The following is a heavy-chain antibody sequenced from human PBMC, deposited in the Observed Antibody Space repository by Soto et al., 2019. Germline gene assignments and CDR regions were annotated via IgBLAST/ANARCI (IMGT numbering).Heavy chain of an antibody. J-gene: IGHJ5*02. V-gene: IGHV1-24*01. CDR2: FDPEDGET. CDR3: ARAISQTIFGVVISSSGRGYWFDP. CDR1: GYTLTELS. D-gene: IGHD3-3*01. Sequence: ASVKVSCKVSGYTLTELSMHWVRQAPGKGLEWMGGFDPEDGETIYAQKFQGRVTMTEDTSTGTAYMEMSSLRSEDTAVYYCARAISQTIFGVVISSSGRGYWFDPWGQGTLVTVSS.